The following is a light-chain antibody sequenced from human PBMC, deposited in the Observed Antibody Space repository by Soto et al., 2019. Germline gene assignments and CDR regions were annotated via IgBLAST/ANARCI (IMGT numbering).Light chain of an antibody. Sequence: SYELTQPPSVSVAPGKTARITCGGNNIGSKSVHWYQQKPGQAPVLVIYYDNDRPSGIPERFSGSNSGNTATLTISRVEAGDDADYYCQVCDSSSDHVVFGGGIKLTGL. CDR2: YDN. V-gene: IGLV3-21*04. CDR1: NIGSKS. J-gene: IGLJ2*01. CDR3: QVCDSSSDHVV.